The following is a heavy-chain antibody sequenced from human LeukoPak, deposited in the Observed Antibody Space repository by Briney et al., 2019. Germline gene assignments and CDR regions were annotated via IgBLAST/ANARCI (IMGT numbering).Heavy chain of an antibody. Sequence: SETLSLTCTVSGGSISSSSYYWGWIRQPPGKGLEWIGSIYYSGSTYYNPSLKSRVTISVDTSKNQFSLKLSSVTAADAAVYYCARTGTHYYYYYYMDVWGKGTTVTVSS. V-gene: IGHV4-39*07. CDR1: GGSISSSSYY. J-gene: IGHJ6*03. CDR3: ARTGTHYYYYYYMDV. D-gene: IGHD1-1*01. CDR2: IYYSGST.